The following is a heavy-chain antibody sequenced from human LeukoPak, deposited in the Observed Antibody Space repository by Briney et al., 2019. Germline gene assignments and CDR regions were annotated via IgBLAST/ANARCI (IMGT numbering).Heavy chain of an antibody. D-gene: IGHD3-3*01. Sequence: ASVKVSCKASGYTFTSYDINWVRQATGQGLEWMGWMNPNSGNTGYAQKFQGRVTMTRNTSISTAYMELSSLRSEDTAVYYCARGRFLVWLSPYYYYYYMDVWGKGTTVTVSS. CDR1: GYTFTSYD. CDR3: ARGRFLVWLSPYYYYYYMDV. J-gene: IGHJ6*03. V-gene: IGHV1-8*01. CDR2: MNPNSGNT.